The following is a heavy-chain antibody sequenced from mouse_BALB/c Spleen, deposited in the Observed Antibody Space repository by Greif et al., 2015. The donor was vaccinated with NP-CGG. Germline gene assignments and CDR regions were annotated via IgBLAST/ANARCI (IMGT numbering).Heavy chain of an antibody. CDR1: GYTFTSYY. D-gene: IGHD3-1*01. Sequence: QVHVKQSGAELVKPGASVKLSCKASGYTFTSYYMYWVKQRPGQGLEWIGEINPSNGGTNFNEKFKSKATLTVDKSSSTAYMQLSSLTSVDSAVYYCTRSGFYAMDYWGQGTSVTVSS. V-gene: IGHV1S81*02. CDR2: INPSNGGT. CDR3: TRSGFYAMDY. J-gene: IGHJ4*01.